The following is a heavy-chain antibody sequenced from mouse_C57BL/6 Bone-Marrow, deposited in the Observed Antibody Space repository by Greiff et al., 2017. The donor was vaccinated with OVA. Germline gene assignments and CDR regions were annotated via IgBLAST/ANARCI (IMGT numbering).Heavy chain of an antibody. J-gene: IGHJ4*01. CDR3: TRMYYGSSDHYAMDY. CDR2: IDPETGGT. D-gene: IGHD1-1*01. CDR1: GYTFTDYE. V-gene: IGHV1-15*01. Sequence: QVHVKQSGAELVRPGASVTLSCKASGYTFTDYEMHWVKQTPVHGLEWIGAIDPETGGTDYNQKFKGKAILTADKSSSTAYMELRSLTSEDSAVYYCTRMYYGSSDHYAMDYWGQGTSVTVSS.